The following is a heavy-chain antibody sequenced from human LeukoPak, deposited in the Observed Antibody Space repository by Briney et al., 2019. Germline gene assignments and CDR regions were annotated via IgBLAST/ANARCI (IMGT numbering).Heavy chain of an antibody. CDR2: ISGSGGNT. CDR1: GFTFSSYA. CDR3: AKLMITLDDAFDI. D-gene: IGHD3-16*01. Sequence: GGSLRLSCAASGFTFSSYAMTWVRQAPGKGLEWVSSISGSGGNTFYAGSVKGQLSISRDNSKNTLYLQMNGLRAEDTAIYYCAKLMITLDDAFDIWGPGTMVTVSS. J-gene: IGHJ3*02. V-gene: IGHV3-23*01.